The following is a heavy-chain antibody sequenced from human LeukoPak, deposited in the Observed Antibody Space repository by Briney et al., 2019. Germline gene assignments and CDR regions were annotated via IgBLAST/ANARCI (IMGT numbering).Heavy chain of an antibody. Sequence: GGSLRLSCVASGFTFTKCAMSWVRQAPGKGLEWVAIITATGDTAYYADSVKGRFTVSRDNSRNTVYLQMDSLRAEDTAIYFCAGDRNSDWYSPLDYWGQGTQVTVSP. D-gene: IGHD6-19*01. CDR3: AGDRNSDWYSPLDY. CDR2: ITATGDTA. J-gene: IGHJ4*02. V-gene: IGHV3-23*01. CDR1: GFTFTKCA.